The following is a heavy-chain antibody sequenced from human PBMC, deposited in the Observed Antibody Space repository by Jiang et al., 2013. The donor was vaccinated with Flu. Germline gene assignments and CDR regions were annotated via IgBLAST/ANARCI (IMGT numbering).Heavy chain of an antibody. Sequence: LVKPSQTLSLTCTVSGGSISSGESYWNWIRQPPGKGLEWVGYIYSRGNTYYNPSLRSRVTISLDTSQSQFSLKLASVTAADTAVYYCAKADRGDFVGWCDPWSQGTLVTVSS. D-gene: IGHD2-21*02. J-gene: IGHJ5*02. CDR1: GGSISSGESY. V-gene: IGHV4-30-4*01. CDR2: IYSRGNT. CDR3: AKADRGDFVGWCDP.